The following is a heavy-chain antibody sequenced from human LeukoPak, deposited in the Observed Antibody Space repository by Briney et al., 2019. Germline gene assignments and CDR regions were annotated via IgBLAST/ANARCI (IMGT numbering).Heavy chain of an antibody. CDR3: ARVHDFWSGYYPTNWFDP. D-gene: IGHD3-3*01. CDR2: IYYSGST. Sequence: SETPSLTCTVSGGSISSHYWSWIRQPPGKGLEWIGYIYYSGSTNYNSSLKSRVTISVDTSKNQFPLKLSSVTAADTAVYYCARVHDFWSGYYPTNWFDPWGQGTLVTVSS. CDR1: GGSISSHY. V-gene: IGHV4-59*11. J-gene: IGHJ5*02.